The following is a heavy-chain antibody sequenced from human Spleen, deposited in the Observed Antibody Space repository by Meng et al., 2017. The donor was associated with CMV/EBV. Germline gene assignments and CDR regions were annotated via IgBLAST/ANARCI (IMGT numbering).Heavy chain of an antibody. J-gene: IGHJ5*02. V-gene: IGHV1-69*05. Sequence: SGGTFRSFAVSWLRPAPGQGLEWVGGVIPLFGATNYAQKFQGRVSIATDESTGTSHMELRSLSLDDTAMYYCARVGGETVTMNWFDPWGQGTLVTVSS. D-gene: IGHD4-11*01. CDR2: VIPLFGAT. CDR1: GGTFRSFA. CDR3: ARVGGETVTMNWFDP.